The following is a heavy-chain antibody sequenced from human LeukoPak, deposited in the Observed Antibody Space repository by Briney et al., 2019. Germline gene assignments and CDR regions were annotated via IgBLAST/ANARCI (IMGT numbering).Heavy chain of an antibody. CDR2: ISDSGDST. CDR3: AKDLGNYYYMDV. Sequence: GGSLRLSCAASGFSFSSYGMSWVRQAPGKGLEWVSGISDSGDSTYYADSVKGRFTISRDNSKNTLYLQMNSLRAEDTAVYYCAKDLGNYYYMDVWGKGTTVTISS. J-gene: IGHJ6*03. CDR1: GFSFSSYG. V-gene: IGHV3-23*01.